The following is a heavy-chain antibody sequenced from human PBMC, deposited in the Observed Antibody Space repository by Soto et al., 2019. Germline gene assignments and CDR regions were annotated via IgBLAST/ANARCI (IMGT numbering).Heavy chain of an antibody. CDR1: GGTFSSYA. J-gene: IGHJ5*02. D-gene: IGHD1-1*01. Sequence: ASVKVSCKASGGTFSSYAISWVRQAPGQGLEWMGGIIPIFGTANYAQKFQGRVTITADESTSTADMELSSLRSEDTAVYYCARDPGESRTTGTQGWFDPWGQGTLVTVSS. CDR2: IIPIFGTA. CDR3: ARDPGESRTTGTQGWFDP. V-gene: IGHV1-69*13.